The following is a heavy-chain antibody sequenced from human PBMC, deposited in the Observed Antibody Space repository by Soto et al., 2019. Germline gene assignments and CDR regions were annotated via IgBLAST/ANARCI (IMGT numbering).Heavy chain of an antibody. V-gene: IGHV3-23*01. CDR1: GFTFSSYA. CDR2: ISGSGGST. J-gene: IGHJ6*02. Sequence: PGGSLRLSCAASGFTFSSYAMSWVRQAPGKGLEWVSAISGSGGSTYYADSVKGRFTISRDNSKNTLYLQMNSLRAEDTAVYYCAKEDLSSTRLQYYYYYGMDVWGRGTTVTVAS. CDR3: AKEDLSSTRLQYYYYYGMDV. D-gene: IGHD2-2*01.